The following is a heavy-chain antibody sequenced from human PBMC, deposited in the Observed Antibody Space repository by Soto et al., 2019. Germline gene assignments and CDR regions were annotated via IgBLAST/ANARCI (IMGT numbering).Heavy chain of an antibody. CDR1: GGSMRGQH. CDR2: HHSDST. J-gene: IGHJ4*02. V-gene: IGHV4-4*09. Sequence: QVQLQESGPGLVKPSETLSLTCTVSGGSMRGQHWSWVRQPPGKGLEWIGHHSDSTNYNPSLKSRITISTDTSKNQFSLKLRSVTAADTAVYYCATYTVGEGGRGYWGQGTLVTVSS. CDR3: ATYTVGEGGRGY. D-gene: IGHD3-16*01.